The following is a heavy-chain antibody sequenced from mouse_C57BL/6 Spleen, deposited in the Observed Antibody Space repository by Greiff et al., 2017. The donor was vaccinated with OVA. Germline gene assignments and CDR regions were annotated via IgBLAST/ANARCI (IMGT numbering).Heavy chain of an antibody. J-gene: IGHJ2*01. D-gene: IGHD2-1*01. CDR3: ARVYYGFDD. CDR2: IDPSDSYT. CDR1: GYTFTSYW. Sequence: VQLQQPGAELVMPGASVKLSCKASGYTFTSYWMHWVKQRPGQGLEWIGEIDPSDSYTNYHQKFKGKSTLTVDKSSSTAYMQLSSLTSEDSAVYYCARVYYGFDDWGQGTTLTVSS. V-gene: IGHV1-69*01.